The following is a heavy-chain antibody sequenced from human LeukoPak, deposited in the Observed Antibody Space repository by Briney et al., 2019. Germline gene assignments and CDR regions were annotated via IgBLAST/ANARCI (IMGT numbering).Heavy chain of an antibody. CDR2: INHSGST. V-gene: IGHV4-34*01. CDR3: ARGRRVTVVNRGQMNY. Sequence: SETLSLTCAVYGGSFSGYYWSWIRQPPGKGLEWIGEINHSGSTNYNPSLKSRVTISVDTSKNQFSLKLSSVTAADTAVYYCARGRRVTVVNRGQMNYWGQGTLVTVSS. J-gene: IGHJ4*02. CDR1: GGSFSGYY. D-gene: IGHD4-23*01.